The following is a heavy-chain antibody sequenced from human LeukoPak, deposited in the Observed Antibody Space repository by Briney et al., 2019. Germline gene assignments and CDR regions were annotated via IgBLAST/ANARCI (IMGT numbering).Heavy chain of an antibody. CDR1: GFTFSSYA. CDR3: ARVFANQPQYCTGGSCPRDAFDV. J-gene: IGHJ3*01. D-gene: IGHD2-15*01. CDR2: ISYDGSNK. Sequence: GGSLRLSCAASGFTFSSYAMHWVRQAPGNGLEWVAVISYDGSNKYYADSVKGRFTISRDNSKNTLYLQMNSLRPEDTALYYCARVFANQPQYCTGGSCPRDAFDVWGQGTMVTVSS. V-gene: IGHV3-30*04.